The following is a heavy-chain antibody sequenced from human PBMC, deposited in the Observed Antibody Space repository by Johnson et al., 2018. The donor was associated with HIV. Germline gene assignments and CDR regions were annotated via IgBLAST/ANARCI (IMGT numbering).Heavy chain of an antibody. CDR1: GFTFGDYA. V-gene: IGHV3-30-3*01. D-gene: IGHD5-24*01. Sequence: QVQLVESGGSLVQPGRSLRLSCIGSGFTFGDYAMHWVRQAPGTGLEWVAVISYDGGNKYYAALEQGRFTISRDNSTNTLYLQMNSLRAEDTAVYYCARGMARIAFDIWGQGTMVTVSP. CDR2: ISYDGGNK. CDR3: ARGMARIAFDI. J-gene: IGHJ3*02.